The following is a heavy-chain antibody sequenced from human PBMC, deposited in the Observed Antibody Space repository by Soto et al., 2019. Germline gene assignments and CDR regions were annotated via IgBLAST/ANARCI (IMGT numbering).Heavy chain of an antibody. D-gene: IGHD2-15*01. Sequence: GASVKVSCKASGYTFTSYGISWVRQAPGQGLEWMGWISAYNGNTNYAQKLQGRVTMTTDTSTSTAYMELRSLRSDDTAVYYCARDRNLAVPPAYYYGMDVWGQGTTVTVSS. CDR2: ISAYNGNT. CDR3: ARDRNLAVPPAYYYGMDV. J-gene: IGHJ6*02. V-gene: IGHV1-18*01. CDR1: GYTFTSYG.